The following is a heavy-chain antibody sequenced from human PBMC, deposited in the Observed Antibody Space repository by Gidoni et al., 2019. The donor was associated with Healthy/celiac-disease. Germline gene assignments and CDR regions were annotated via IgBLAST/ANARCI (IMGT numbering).Heavy chain of an antibody. CDR1: GYTFTSDG. Sequence: QVQLVQSGAEVKKPGASVKVSCKASGYTFTSDGLSRVRQAPGQGLEWMGWISADNGNTNYAQKLQGRVTMTTDTSTSTAYMELRSLRSDDTAVYYCAGELQGAGTGWFDPWGQGTLVTVSS. V-gene: IGHV1-18*01. D-gene: IGHD6-13*01. J-gene: IGHJ5*02. CDR3: AGELQGAGTGWFDP. CDR2: ISADNGNT.